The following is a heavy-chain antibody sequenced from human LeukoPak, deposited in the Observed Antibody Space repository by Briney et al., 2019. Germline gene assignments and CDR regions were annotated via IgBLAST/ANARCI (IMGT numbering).Heavy chain of an antibody. D-gene: IGHD3-22*01. J-gene: IGHJ6*03. V-gene: IGHV1-69*06. CDR1: GYTFSSYG. CDR2: IIPIFGTA. CDR3: ARDSSGYNLHYYYYYMDV. Sequence: SVKVSCKASGYTFSSYGISWVRQAPGQGLEWMGGIIPIFGTANYAQKFQGRVTITADKSTSTAYMELSSLRSEDTAVYYCARDSSGYNLHYYYYYMDVWGKGTTVTVSS.